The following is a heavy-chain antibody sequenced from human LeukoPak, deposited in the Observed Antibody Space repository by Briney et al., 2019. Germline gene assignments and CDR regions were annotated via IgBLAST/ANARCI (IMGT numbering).Heavy chain of an antibody. CDR3: ARAYDSSGRSLLNFQH. CDR2: ISSSSSTI. D-gene: IGHD3-22*01. Sequence: GGSLRLSCAASGFTFSSYSMNWVRQAPGKGLEWVSYISSSSSTIYYADSVKGRFTISRDNAKNSLYLQMNSLRAEDTAVYYCARAYDSSGRSLLNFQHWGQGTLVTVSS. CDR1: GFTFSSYS. V-gene: IGHV3-48*01. J-gene: IGHJ1*01.